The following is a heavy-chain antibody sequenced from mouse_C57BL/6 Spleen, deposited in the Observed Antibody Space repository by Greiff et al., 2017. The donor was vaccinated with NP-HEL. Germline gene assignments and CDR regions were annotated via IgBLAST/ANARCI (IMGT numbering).Heavy chain of an antibody. CDR1: GYAFSSYW. J-gene: IGHJ2*01. Sequence: QVQLQQSGAELVKPGASVKISCKASGYAFSSYWMNWVKQRPGKGLEWIGQIYPGDGDTNYNGKFKGKATLTADKSSSTAYMQLSSLTSEDSAVYFCAREGYYGSSSKEDYFDYWGQGTTLTVSS. CDR3: AREGYYGSSSKEDYFDY. D-gene: IGHD1-1*01. CDR2: IYPGDGDT. V-gene: IGHV1-80*01.